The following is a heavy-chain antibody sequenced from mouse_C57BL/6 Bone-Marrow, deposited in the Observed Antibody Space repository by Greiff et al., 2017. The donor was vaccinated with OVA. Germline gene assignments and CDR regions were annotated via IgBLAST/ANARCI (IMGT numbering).Heavy chain of an antibody. CDR2: INPNNGGT. V-gene: IGHV1-26*01. Sequence: VQLQQSGPELVKPGASVKISCKASGYTFTDYYMNWVKQSHGKSLEWIGDINPNNGGTSYNQKFKGKATLTVDKSSSTAYMELRSLTSEDSAVDYCARGFSNYWYFEVWGTGTTVTVSS. D-gene: IGHD2-5*01. CDR3: ARGFSNYWYFEV. CDR1: GYTFTDYY. J-gene: IGHJ1*03.